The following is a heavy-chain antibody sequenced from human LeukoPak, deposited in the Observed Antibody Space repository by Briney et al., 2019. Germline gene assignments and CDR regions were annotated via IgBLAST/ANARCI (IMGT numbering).Heavy chain of an antibody. CDR1: GGSISSYY. CDR3: ASGKAYCSSTSCYLDAFDT. D-gene: IGHD2-2*01. V-gene: IGHV4-59*08. J-gene: IGHJ3*02. Sequence: PSETLSLTCTVSGGSISSYYWSWIRQPPGKGLEWIGYIYYSGSTNYNPSLKSRVTISVDTSKNQFSLKLNSVTAADTAVYYCASGKAYCSSTSCYLDAFDTWGQGTMVTVSS. CDR2: IYYSGST.